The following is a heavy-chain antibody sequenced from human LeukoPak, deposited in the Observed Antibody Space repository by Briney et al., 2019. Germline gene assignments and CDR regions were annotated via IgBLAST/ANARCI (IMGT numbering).Heavy chain of an antibody. CDR3: AKGKNTGSYLSHVDY. Sequence: GGSLRLSCAASGFTFDEYAMHWVRQAPGKGLEWVSGISYGSDTIGYVDSVKGRFTISRDNSKNSLYLQMNSLRTEDTALYYCAKGKNTGSYLSHVDYWGQGTLVTVSS. D-gene: IGHD3-10*01. V-gene: IGHV3-9*01. CDR2: ISYGSDTI. CDR1: GFTFDEYA. J-gene: IGHJ4*02.